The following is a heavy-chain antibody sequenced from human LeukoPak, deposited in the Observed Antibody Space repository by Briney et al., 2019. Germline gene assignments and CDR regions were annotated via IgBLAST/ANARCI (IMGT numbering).Heavy chain of an antibody. J-gene: IGHJ4*02. D-gene: IGHD3-22*01. CDR1: GFTFSSYE. CDR2: ISSSGSTI. CDR3: ARVNYDSSGYYLYYFDY. V-gene: IGHV3-48*03. Sequence: PGGSLRLSCAASGFTFSSYEMNWVRQAPGKGLEWVSYISSSGSTIYYADSVKGRFTISRDNAKNSLYLQMNSLRAEDTAVYYCARVNYDSSGYYLYYFDYWGQGTLVTVSS.